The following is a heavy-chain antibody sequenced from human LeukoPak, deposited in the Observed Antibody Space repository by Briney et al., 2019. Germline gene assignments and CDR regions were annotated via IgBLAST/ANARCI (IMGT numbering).Heavy chain of an antibody. J-gene: IGHJ6*02. Sequence: SVTVSCKASGGTFSIYAISWVRQAPGQGLEWMGGIIPIFGTANYAQKFQGRVTITADESTSTAYMELSSLRSEDTAVYYCARVGYSYGYYYYGMDVWGQGTTVTVSS. CDR2: IIPIFGTA. D-gene: IGHD5-18*01. CDR1: GGTFSIYA. V-gene: IGHV1-69*13. CDR3: ARVGYSYGYYYYGMDV.